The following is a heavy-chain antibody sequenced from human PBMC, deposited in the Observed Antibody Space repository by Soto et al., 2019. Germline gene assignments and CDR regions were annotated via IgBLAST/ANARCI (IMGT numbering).Heavy chain of an antibody. V-gene: IGHV1-69*06. Sequence: QVQLVQSGAEVKKPGSSVKVSCKASGGTFSSYAISWVRQAPGQGLEWMGGIIPIFGTANYAQKFQGRVTITADKSTSTAYMELGSLRSEDTAVYYCARTGYSSGWYDYYYYGMDVWGQGTTVTVSS. CDR1: GGTFSSYA. CDR2: IIPIFGTA. CDR3: ARTGYSSGWYDYYYYGMDV. D-gene: IGHD6-19*01. J-gene: IGHJ6*02.